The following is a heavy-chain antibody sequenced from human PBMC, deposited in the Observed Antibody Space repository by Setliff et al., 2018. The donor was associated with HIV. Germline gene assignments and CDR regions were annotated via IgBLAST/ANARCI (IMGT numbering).Heavy chain of an antibody. CDR3: ARGYDYLYYGMDV. D-gene: IGHD1-1*01. J-gene: IGHJ6*02. V-gene: IGHV1-69*13. CDR2: IIPIFGTA. CDR1: GGTFSSYA. Sequence: SVKVSCKASGGTFSSYAISWVRQTPGQGLEWMGGIIPIFGTANYAQKFQGRVMITADESTSTAYMELSSLRSEDTAVYYCARGYDYLYYGMDVWGQGTTVTVSS.